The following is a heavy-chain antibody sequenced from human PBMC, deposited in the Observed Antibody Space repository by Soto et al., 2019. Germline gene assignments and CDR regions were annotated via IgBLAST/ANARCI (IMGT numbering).Heavy chain of an antibody. V-gene: IGHV3-21*01. D-gene: IGHD6-13*01. CDR3: AREYSSSWYSYGVDY. J-gene: IGHJ4*02. CDR1: GFTFSSYS. CDR2: ISSSSSYI. Sequence: PGGSLRLSCAATGFTFSSYSMNWVRQAPGKGLEWVSSISSSSSYIYYADSVKGRFTISRDNAKNSLYLQMNSLRAEDTAVYYCAREYSSSWYSYGVDYWGQGTLVTVS.